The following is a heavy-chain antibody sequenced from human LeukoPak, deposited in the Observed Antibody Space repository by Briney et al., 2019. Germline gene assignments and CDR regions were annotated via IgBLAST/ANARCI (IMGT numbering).Heavy chain of an antibody. J-gene: IGHJ3*02. V-gene: IGHV3-21*01. D-gene: IGHD6-19*01. Sequence: GGSLRLSCAASGFTFSRNSMNWVRQAPGKGLEWVSSISTSSSYIYYADSVKGRFTISRDNAKNSLYLQMNSLRVDDTAVYYRARGASVVAGSDDAFDIWGQGTMVTVSS. CDR3: ARGASVVAGSDDAFDI. CDR1: GFTFSRNS. CDR2: ISTSSSYI.